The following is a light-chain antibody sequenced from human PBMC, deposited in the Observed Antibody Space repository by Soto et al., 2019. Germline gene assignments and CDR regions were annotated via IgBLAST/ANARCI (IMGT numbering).Light chain of an antibody. CDR1: SSDIGNYDF. J-gene: IGLJ2*01. CDR2: EVS. CDR3: SSYTTSASFIL. V-gene: IGLV2-14*01. Sequence: QSALTQPASVSGSPGQSITISCTGTSSDIGNYDFVSWYQQVPGTAPKAMIYEVSSRPSGVSNRFSGSKSGNTASLPISGLQAEDEAYYCCSSYTTSASFILFGGGTKLTVL.